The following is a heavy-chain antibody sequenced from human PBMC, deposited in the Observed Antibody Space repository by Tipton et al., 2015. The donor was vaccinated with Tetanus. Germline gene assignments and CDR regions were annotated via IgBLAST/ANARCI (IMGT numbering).Heavy chain of an antibody. CDR1: GFTFKSYT. Sequence: SLRLSCAASGFTFKSYTMNWLRQAPGNGLEWVAAISGSRLTPYYADSVKGRFTISRDNAKNSLYLQMNSLRDDDTAVYYCARAFFAAATSWGQGTLVTVSS. D-gene: IGHD6-13*01. V-gene: IGHV3-48*02. J-gene: IGHJ5*02. CDR2: ISGSRLTP. CDR3: ARAFFAAATS.